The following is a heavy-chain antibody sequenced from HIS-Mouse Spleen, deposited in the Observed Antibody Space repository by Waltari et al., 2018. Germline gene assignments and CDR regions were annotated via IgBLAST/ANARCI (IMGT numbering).Heavy chain of an antibody. V-gene: IGHV4-39*07. CDR1: GGSISSSSYY. CDR3: AREIPYSSSWYDWYFDL. CDR2: IYYSGST. D-gene: IGHD6-13*01. J-gene: IGHJ2*01. Sequence: QLQLQESGPGLVKPSETLSLTCTVSGGSISSSSYYWGWIRQPPGKGLEWIGSIYYSGSTYYNPSRKSRVTIPVDTSKNQFSLKLSSVTAADTAVYYCAREIPYSSSWYDWYFDLWGRGTLVTVSS.